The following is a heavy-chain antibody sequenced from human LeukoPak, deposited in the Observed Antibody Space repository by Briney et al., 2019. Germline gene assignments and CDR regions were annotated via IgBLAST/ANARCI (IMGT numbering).Heavy chain of an antibody. J-gene: IGHJ4*02. D-gene: IGHD1-14*01. CDR3: ARVHGMRIFDY. V-gene: IGHV4-59*01. CDR1: GGSISSYY. CDR2: IYYSGST. Sequence: SETLSLTCTVSGGSISSYYWSWIRQPPGKGLEWIGYIYYSGSTNYNPSLKSRVTISVDTSKNQFSLKLSSVTAADTAVYYCARVHGMRIFDYWGQGTLVTVSS.